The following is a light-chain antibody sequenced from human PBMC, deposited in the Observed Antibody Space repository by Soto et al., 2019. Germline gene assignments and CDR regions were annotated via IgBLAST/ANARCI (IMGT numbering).Light chain of an antibody. CDR1: SSDVGGNKY. J-gene: IGLJ1*01. Sequence: QSVLTQPASVSGSPGHSITISCTGASSDVGGNKYVSWYQQHPGEAPKLMIYEVSNRPSGVSNRFSGSKSGNTASLTISGLQAEDEADYYCSSYTSSSTYVLGTGTKVTVL. CDR2: EVS. V-gene: IGLV2-14*01. CDR3: SSYTSSSTYV.